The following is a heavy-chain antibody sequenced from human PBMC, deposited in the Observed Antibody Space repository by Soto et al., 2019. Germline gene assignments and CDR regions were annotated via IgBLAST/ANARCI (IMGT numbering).Heavy chain of an antibody. CDR1: GYTFTDYA. CDR3: ARIVATPSQPDH. Sequence: EASVKVSCKASGYTFTDYAIHWVRQAPGQGLEWMGWINVGNGNTGYSRKFQGRVTNARDMSASTAYIEVTSLTAEDTAVYYCARIVATPSQPDHWGQGTLVTVSS. J-gene: IGHJ4*02. CDR2: INVGNGNT. V-gene: IGHV1-3*01. D-gene: IGHD5-12*01.